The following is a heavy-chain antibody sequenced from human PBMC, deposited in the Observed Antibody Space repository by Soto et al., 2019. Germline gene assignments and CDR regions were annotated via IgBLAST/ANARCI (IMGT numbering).Heavy chain of an antibody. D-gene: IGHD1-26*01. CDR2: INPNMGGT. V-gene: IGHV1-2*04. J-gene: IGHJ3*02. CDR3: ARAGVGAFPGDAFDI. CDR1: GYTFTGYY. Sequence: QVQLVQSGAEVKKPGASVKVSCKASGYTFTGYYMHWVRQAPGQGLEWMGWINPNMGGTNYAQKFRGWVTMTRDTSISTAYMDLSRLRSDDTAVYYCARAGVGAFPGDAFDIWGQGTMVTVFS.